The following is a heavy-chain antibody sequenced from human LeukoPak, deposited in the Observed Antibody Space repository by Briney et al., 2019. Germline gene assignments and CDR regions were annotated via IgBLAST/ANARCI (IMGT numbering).Heavy chain of an antibody. D-gene: IGHD7-27*01. V-gene: IGHV3-30*02. CDR3: AKGPRPGDYYYYMDV. CDR2: IRYDGSNK. J-gene: IGHJ6*03. CDR1: GLTFSKAW. Sequence: GGSLRLSCAASGLTFSKAWMTWVRQAPGKGLEWVAFIRYDGSNKYYADSVKGRFTISRDNSKNTLYLQMNSLRAEDTAVYYCAKGPRPGDYYYYMDVWGKGTTVTISS.